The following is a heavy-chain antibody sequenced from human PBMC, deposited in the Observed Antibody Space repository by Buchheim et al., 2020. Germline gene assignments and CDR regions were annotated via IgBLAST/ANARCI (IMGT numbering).Heavy chain of an antibody. Sequence: QVQLQQWGAGLLKPSETLSLTCAVYGGSFSGYYWSWIRQPPGKGLEWIGEINHSGSTNYNPSLKSRVTISVDTSKHQFSLKLSSVTAADTAVYYCARGPNYCSSTSCKYYFDYWGQGTL. CDR2: INHSGST. V-gene: IGHV4-34*01. CDR3: ARGPNYCSSTSCKYYFDY. D-gene: IGHD2-2*01. CDR1: GGSFSGYY. J-gene: IGHJ4*02.